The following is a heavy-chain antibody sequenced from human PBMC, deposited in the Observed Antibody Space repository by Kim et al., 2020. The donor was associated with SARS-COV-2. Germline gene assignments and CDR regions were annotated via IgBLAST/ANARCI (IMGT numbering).Heavy chain of an antibody. Sequence: SETLSLTCTVSGGSISSYYWSWIRQPPGKGLEWIGYIYYSGSTNYNPSLKSRVTISVDTSKNQFFLKLSSVTAADTAVYYCARAGSSWYERGSDWFDPWGQGTLVTVSS. V-gene: IGHV4-59*13. CDR1: GGSISSYY. CDR2: IYYSGST. J-gene: IGHJ5*02. D-gene: IGHD6-13*01. CDR3: ARAGSSWYERGSDWFDP.